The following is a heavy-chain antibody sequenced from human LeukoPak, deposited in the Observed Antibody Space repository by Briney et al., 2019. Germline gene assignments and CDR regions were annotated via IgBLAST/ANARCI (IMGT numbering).Heavy chain of an antibody. CDR3: ARVRRPLLNWFDP. Sequence: ASVKVSCKASGYTFTGYYIHWVRQAPGQGLEWMGWINPNSGGTNYAQKFQGRVTMTRDTSISTAYMELSRLRSDDTAVYYCARVRRPLLNWFDPWGQGTLVTVSS. CDR1: GYTFTGYY. V-gene: IGHV1-2*02. J-gene: IGHJ5*02. D-gene: IGHD1-26*01. CDR2: INPNSGGT.